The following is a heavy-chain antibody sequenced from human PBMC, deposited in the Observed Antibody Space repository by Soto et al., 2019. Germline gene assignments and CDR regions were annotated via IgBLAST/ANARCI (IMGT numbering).Heavy chain of an antibody. CDR2: ISAYNGNT. J-gene: IGHJ3*02. V-gene: IGHV1-18*01. Sequence: ASVKVSCKASGYTFTSYGISWVRQAPGQGLEWMGWISAYNGNTNYAQKLQGRVTMTTDTSTSTAYMELRSPRSDDTAVYYCARDRYCSGGSCSRLAWAFDSWGQGTMVTVSS. CDR1: GYTFTSYG. CDR3: ARDRYCSGGSCSRLAWAFDS. D-gene: IGHD2-15*01.